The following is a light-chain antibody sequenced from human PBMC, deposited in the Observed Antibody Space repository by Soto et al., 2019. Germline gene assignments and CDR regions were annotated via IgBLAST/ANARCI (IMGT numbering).Light chain of an antibody. CDR3: QQYGSAPLT. CDR1: QSVSSSY. Sequence: EIVLTQSPGTLSLSPGERATLSCRASQSVSSSYLAWYQQKPVQAPRLLIYRASSRATGMPDRFTGSGSGTDFTVTTSRLEPEDFQVYYCQQYGSAPLTFGPGTKVDIK. J-gene: IGKJ3*01. CDR2: RAS. V-gene: IGKV3-20*01.